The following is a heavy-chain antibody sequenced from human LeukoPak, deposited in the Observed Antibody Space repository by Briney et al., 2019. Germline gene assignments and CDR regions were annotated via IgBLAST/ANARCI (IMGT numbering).Heavy chain of an antibody. V-gene: IGHV4-39*01. J-gene: IGHJ5*02. CDR1: GGSISSSSYY. Sequence: PSETLSLTCTVSGGSISSSSYYWGWIRQPPGKGLEWIGSIYYSGSTYYNPSLKSRVTISVDTSKNQFSLKLSSVTAADTAVYYCAGLGGQLLGYNWFDPWGQGTLVTVSS. CDR2: IYYSGST. CDR3: AGLGGQLLGYNWFDP. D-gene: IGHD2-2*01.